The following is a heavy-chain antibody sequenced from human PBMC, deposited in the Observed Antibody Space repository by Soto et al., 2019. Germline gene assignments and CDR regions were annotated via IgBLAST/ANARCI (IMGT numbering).Heavy chain of an antibody. V-gene: IGHV4-4*07. Sequence: SETLSLTCTVSGASMNSYHWSWIRQPAGKGLEWIGHIHSSGSTNYNPSLKSRVTMSVDTSKNQFSLRLMSLTAADTAVYYCARDQGVAAEGITWFDPWGQGSLVTVSS. CDR1: GASMNSYH. CDR2: IHSSGST. D-gene: IGHD6-13*01. J-gene: IGHJ5*02. CDR3: ARDQGVAAEGITWFDP.